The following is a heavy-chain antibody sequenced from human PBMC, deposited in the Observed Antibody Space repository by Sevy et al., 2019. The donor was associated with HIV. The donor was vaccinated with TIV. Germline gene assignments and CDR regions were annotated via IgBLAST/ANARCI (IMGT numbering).Heavy chain of an antibody. CDR2: ISSSSNYI. J-gene: IGHJ6*02. Sequence: GGSLRLSCAASGFTFSTYSLNWVRQAPGKGLEWVSSISSSSNYIDYADSVKGRFTISRDNAKNSLYLQMNSLRAEDTAGCYCARDQKGQYSAYDGAGYYGMDVWGQGTTVTVSS. CDR3: ARDQKGQYSAYDGAGYYGMDV. V-gene: IGHV3-21*01. D-gene: IGHD5-12*01. CDR1: GFTFSTYS.